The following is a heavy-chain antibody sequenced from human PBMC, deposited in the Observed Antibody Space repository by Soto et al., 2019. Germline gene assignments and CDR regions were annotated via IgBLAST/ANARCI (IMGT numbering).Heavy chain of an antibody. J-gene: IGHJ4*02. D-gene: IGHD1-26*01. CDR1: GGSINSGGYY. CDR2: IYYSGST. CDR3: ATGNAWEVLLAY. Sequence: TSETLYLTCTVSGGSINSGGYYWSWVRLHPGTGLEWIGYIYYSGSTYYNPSLKSRVTISLDTSKNQFSLRLSSVTAAADTAVYYCATGNAWEVLLAYWRQGTLVTVS. V-gene: IGHV4-31*03.